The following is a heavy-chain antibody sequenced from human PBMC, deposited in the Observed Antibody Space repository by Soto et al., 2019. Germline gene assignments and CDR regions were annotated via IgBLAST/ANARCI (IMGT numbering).Heavy chain of an antibody. Sequence: SETLSLTCAVSGYSISSGYYWGWIRQPPGKGLEWIGNIYHSGNTYYNPSLKSRVTMSVDTSKNQFSLKVTSVTAADTAVYYCARGAREMATSIKWFDPWGQGTLVTVSS. J-gene: IGHJ5*02. CDR2: IYHSGNT. V-gene: IGHV4-38-2*01. CDR3: ARGAREMATSIKWFDP. CDR1: GYSISSGYY. D-gene: IGHD5-12*01.